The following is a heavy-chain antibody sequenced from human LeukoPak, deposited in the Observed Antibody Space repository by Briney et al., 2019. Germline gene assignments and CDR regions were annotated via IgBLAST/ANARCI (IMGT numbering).Heavy chain of an antibody. CDR2: IYPGDSDT. CDR3: ARQQKGYYGSGSYSLDY. Sequence: GESLKISCKGSGYSFISYWIGWVRQMPGKGLEWMGIIYPGDSDTRYSPSFQGQVTISADKSISTAYLQWSSLKASDTAMYYCARQQKGYYGSGSYSLDYWGQGTLVTVSS. J-gene: IGHJ4*02. D-gene: IGHD3-10*01. CDR1: GYSFISYW. V-gene: IGHV5-51*01.